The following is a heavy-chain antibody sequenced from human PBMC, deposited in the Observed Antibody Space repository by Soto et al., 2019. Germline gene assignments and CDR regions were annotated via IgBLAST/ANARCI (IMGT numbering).Heavy chain of an antibody. Sequence: PGGSLRLPCAASGFTFTRYSMNWVRQAPGKGLEWVSSISSTTNYIYYGDSMKGRFTISRDNARNSLYLEMNSLRAEYTAVYYCARESEDLTSNFDYWGQGTLVTVSS. CDR2: ISSTTNYI. V-gene: IGHV3-21*06. CDR3: ARESEDLTSNFDY. J-gene: IGHJ4*02. CDR1: GFTFTRYS.